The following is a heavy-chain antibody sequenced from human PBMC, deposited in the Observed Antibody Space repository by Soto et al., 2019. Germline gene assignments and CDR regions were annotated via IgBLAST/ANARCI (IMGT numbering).Heavy chain of an antibody. CDR1: GFPFSDYW. V-gene: IGHV3-7*01. J-gene: IGHJ6*03. D-gene: IGHD3-3*01. Sequence: EVQLVESGGGLVQPGGSLRLSCAASGFPFSDYWMTWVRQAPGKGLEWVATIKQDGSDKFYVDSVKGRFTISRDNAKSSLFLQVNSLRAEDTAVYYCARTIFWSGYVSSSYYMDVWGKGTTVTVSS. CDR2: IKQDGSDK. CDR3: ARTIFWSGYVSSSYYMDV.